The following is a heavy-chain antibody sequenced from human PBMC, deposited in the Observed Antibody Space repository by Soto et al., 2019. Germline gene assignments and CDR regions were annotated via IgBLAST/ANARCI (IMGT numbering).Heavy chain of an antibody. D-gene: IGHD5-12*01. CDR3: ARVGVATILDY. V-gene: IGHV4-31*03. Sequence: SETLSLTCTVSGGSISSGGYYWSWIRQHPGKGLEWIGYIYYSGSTYYNPSLKSRVTISVDTSKNQFSLKLSSVTAADTAVYYCARVGVATILDYWGQGTLVTVSS. J-gene: IGHJ4*02. CDR1: GGSISSGGYY. CDR2: IYYSGST.